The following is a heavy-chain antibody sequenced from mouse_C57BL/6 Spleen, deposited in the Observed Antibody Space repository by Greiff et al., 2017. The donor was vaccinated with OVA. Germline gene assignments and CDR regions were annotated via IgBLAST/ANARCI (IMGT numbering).Heavy chain of an antibody. D-gene: IGHD2-3*01. CDR2: IDPETGGT. CDR1: GYTFTDYE. V-gene: IGHV1-15*01. CDR3: TRGRIYDGYYSY. J-gene: IGHJ2*01. Sequence: QVQLQQSGAELVRPGASVTLSCKASGYTFTDYEMHWVKQTPVHGLEWIGAIDPETGGTAYNQKFKGKAILTADKSSSTAYMELRSLTSEDSAVYYCTRGRIYDGYYSYWGQGTTLTVSS.